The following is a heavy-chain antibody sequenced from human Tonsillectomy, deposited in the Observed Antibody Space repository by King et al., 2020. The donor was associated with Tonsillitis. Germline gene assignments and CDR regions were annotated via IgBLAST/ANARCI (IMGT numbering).Heavy chain of an antibody. V-gene: IGHV4-39*07. CDR1: GGSISGSTYY. Sequence: QLQESGPGLVKPSETLSLTCIVSGGSISGSTYYWGWFRQPPGKGLEWIGGIYYRGDTYSNPSLHSRLIMSVDTSKNPFSLYLRSLTTADTAVYYCARSLVASAHSRCFNSWGQGTLVTVSS. D-gene: IGHD2-8*02. CDR3: ARSLVASAHSRCFNS. CDR2: IYYRGDT. J-gene: IGHJ4*02.